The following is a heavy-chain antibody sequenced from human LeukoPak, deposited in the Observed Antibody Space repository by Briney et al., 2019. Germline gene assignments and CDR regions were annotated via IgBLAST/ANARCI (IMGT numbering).Heavy chain of an antibody. CDR1: GYTFTGYY. D-gene: IGHD6-13*01. V-gene: IGHV1-2*02. Sequence: GASVKVSCKASGYTFTGYYMHWVRQAPGQGLEWMGWINPNSGGTNYAQKFQVRVTMTRDTSISTAYMELSRLRSDDTAVYYCARDYGAAAGTPPYYYMDVWGKGTTVTVSS. CDR3: ARDYGAAAGTPPYYYMDV. J-gene: IGHJ6*03. CDR2: INPNSGGT.